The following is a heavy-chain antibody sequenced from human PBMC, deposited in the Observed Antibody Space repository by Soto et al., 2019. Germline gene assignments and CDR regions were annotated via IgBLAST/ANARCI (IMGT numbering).Heavy chain of an antibody. D-gene: IGHD1-26*01. CDR1: GGSVSTNC. J-gene: IGHJ4*02. V-gene: IGHV4-59*02. Sequence: SDTLSLTCTASGGSVSTNCWTWIRQPPGKGLEWIGFTYLSGSPNYNPSLGSRVTISLDTSKNQVSLNLSSVTAADTAVYYCARAKVGANLLDYWGQGTLVTVS. CDR2: TYLSGSP. CDR3: ARAKVGANLLDY.